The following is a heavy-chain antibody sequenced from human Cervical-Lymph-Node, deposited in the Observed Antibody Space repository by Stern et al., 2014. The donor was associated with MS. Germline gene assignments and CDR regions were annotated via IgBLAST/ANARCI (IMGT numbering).Heavy chain of an antibody. CDR2: MKTYSGNT. D-gene: IGHD2-2*01. CDR1: GYTFSSYD. CDR3: ARAVRNQLLSEY. V-gene: IGHV1-8*01. Sequence: VQLVQSGAEVKKPGASVKVACKASGYTFSSYDLTWVRQASGHGLEWMGWMKTYSGNTGYAQKFKGGVSMTRDPSISTGYMELTSLTSDDTAVYFCARAVRNQLLSEYWGQGTLVTVSS. J-gene: IGHJ4*02.